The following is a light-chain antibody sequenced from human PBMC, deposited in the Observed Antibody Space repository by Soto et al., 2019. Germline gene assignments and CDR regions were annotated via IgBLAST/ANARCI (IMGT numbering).Light chain of an antibody. Sequence: QSVLTQPPSASGSPGQSVTISCSGTSSDVGRYGFVSWYQQHPGKVPKLMIYEVTKRPSGAPDRFSGAKSGNTASLTVSGLQAEDEAHYYCNSYAGSNNFVVFGGGTKLTVL. CDR1: SSDVGRYGF. CDR2: EVT. V-gene: IGLV2-8*01. CDR3: NSYAGSNNFVV. J-gene: IGLJ2*01.